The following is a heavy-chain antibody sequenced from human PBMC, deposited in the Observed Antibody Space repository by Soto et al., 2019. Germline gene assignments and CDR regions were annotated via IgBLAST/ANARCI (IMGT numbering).Heavy chain of an antibody. CDR2: MNPNSGGS. CDR3: ARERHLIYPSDAFDL. Sequence: QVHLVQSGAEVKKPGAAVKVSCMASGYNFIAQNIHWVRQAPGLGLEGMGKMNPNSGGSDYAQEFQGRVTVTRDTSLSTVYMELTSLKSDGTAVYCCARERHLIYPSDAFDLWGEGTMVIVSS. V-gene: IGHV1-2*02. CDR1: GYNFIAQN. J-gene: IGHJ3*01.